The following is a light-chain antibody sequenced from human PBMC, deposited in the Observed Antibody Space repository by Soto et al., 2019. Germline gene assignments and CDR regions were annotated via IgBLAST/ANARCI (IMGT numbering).Light chain of an antibody. CDR1: QNIRSY. Sequence: DIQMTQSPSSLSATVGDRVTITCRASQNIRSYLNWYQQKPGTAPKLLISAASSLQSGVPSRFGGSGSGTDFTLTISRVQLEDFATYYCQQSYSTPVTFGQGTKVDIK. CDR2: AAS. CDR3: QQSYSTPVT. V-gene: IGKV1-39*01. J-gene: IGKJ1*01.